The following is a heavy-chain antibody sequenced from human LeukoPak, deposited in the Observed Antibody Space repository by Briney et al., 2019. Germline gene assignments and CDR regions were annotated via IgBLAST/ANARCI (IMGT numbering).Heavy chain of an antibody. CDR2: ISWDGDTT. J-gene: IGHJ3*02. Sequence: GGSLRLSCAASGFTFDDYLLHWVRQAPGKGLEWVSLISWDGDTTYYADSVKGRFTISRDNSKNSLYLQMNSLRIEDTALYYCAKARGLIGGAFDIWGQGTMVTVSS. D-gene: IGHD3-22*01. CDR3: AKARGLIGGAFDI. V-gene: IGHV3-43*01. CDR1: GFTFDDYL.